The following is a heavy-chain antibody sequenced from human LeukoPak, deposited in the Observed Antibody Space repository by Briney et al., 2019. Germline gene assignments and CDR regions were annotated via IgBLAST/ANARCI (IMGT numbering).Heavy chain of an antibody. CDR3: AKDARSCSSSACYTVTTYYFDY. CDR1: GFTFSSYA. D-gene: IGHD2-2*02. Sequence: GRSLRLSCAASGFTFSSYAMSWVRQAPGKGLEWVSAISGSGGSTYYADSVKGRFTISRDNSKNTLYLQMNSLRAEDTAVYYCAKDARSCSSSACYTVTTYYFDYWGQGTLVTVSS. CDR2: ISGSGGST. J-gene: IGHJ4*02. V-gene: IGHV3-23*01.